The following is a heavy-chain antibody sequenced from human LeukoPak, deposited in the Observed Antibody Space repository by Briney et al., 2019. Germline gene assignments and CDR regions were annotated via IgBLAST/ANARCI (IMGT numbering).Heavy chain of an antibody. CDR3: AKAPNWNYGSLYYGVDV. Sequence: ASVKVSCETSGYTFSTYGISWVRQAPGQGLEWMGWITVYKGKTKYAEKVQGRVTMTTGTSTSTAYMELRNLRSDDTAVYYCAKAPNWNYGSLYYGVDVWGQGTTVTVSS. D-gene: IGHD1-7*01. CDR1: GYTFSTYG. V-gene: IGHV1-18*01. J-gene: IGHJ6*02. CDR2: ITVYKGKT.